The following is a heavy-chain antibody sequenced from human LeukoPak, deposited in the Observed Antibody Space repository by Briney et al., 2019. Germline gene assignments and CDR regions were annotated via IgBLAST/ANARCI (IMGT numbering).Heavy chain of an antibody. CDR2: IYSGGST. V-gene: IGHV3-66*01. CDR3: ARDGGPVTTDY. D-gene: IGHD4-17*01. J-gene: IGHJ4*02. CDR1: GFTVSSNY. Sequence: GGSLRLSRAASGFTVSSNYMSWVRQAPGKGLEWVSVIYSGGSTYYADSVKGRFTISRDNSKNTLYLQMNSLRAEDTAVYYCARDGGPVTTDYWDQGTLVTVSS.